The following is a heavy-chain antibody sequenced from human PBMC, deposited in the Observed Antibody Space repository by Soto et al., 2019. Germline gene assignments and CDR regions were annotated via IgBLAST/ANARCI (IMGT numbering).Heavy chain of an antibody. Sequence: GGSLRLSCAASGFTFSSYSMNWVRQAPGKGLEWVSYISSSSSTIYYADSAKGRFTISRDNAKNSLYLQMNSLRDEDTAVYYCASIGYSYGYYFDYWGQGTLVTVSS. J-gene: IGHJ4*02. D-gene: IGHD5-18*01. CDR2: ISSSSSTI. CDR1: GFTFSSYS. CDR3: ASIGYSYGYYFDY. V-gene: IGHV3-48*02.